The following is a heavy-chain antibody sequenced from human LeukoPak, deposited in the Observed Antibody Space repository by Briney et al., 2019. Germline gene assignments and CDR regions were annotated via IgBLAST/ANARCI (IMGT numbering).Heavy chain of an antibody. CDR2: IYNSGST. Sequence: ASETLSLTCTVSGGSISSYYWSWIRQPPGKGLEWIGYIYNSGSTNCNPSLKSRVAISVDTSKNQFSLKLSSVTAADTAVYYCARVPRYCSSTRCYGGRAFDIWGQGTMVTVSS. D-gene: IGHD2-2*01. CDR3: ARVPRYCSSTRCYGGRAFDI. V-gene: IGHV4-59*01. J-gene: IGHJ3*02. CDR1: GGSISSYY.